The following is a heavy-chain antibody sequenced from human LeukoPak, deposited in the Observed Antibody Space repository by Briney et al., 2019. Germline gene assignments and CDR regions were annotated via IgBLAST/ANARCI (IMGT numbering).Heavy chain of an antibody. J-gene: IGHJ6*02. Sequence: SETLSLTCAVYGGSFSGYYWSWIRQPPGTGLEWIGEINHNGSTNYNPSLKSRVTISVDTSKNQFSLKLSSVTAADTAVYYCASLVVVVPAAMSALSYYYGMDVWGQGTTVTVSS. D-gene: IGHD2-2*01. CDR2: INHNGST. CDR1: GGSFSGYY. V-gene: IGHV4-34*01. CDR3: ASLVVVVPAAMSALSYYYGMDV.